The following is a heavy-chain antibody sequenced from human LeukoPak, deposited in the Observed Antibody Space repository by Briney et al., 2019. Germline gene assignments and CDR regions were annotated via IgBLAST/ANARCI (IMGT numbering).Heavy chain of an antibody. J-gene: IGHJ4*02. CDR2: IYYSGGT. D-gene: IGHD3-10*01. CDR1: GGSISSYY. CDR3: ARQVRGVDY. V-gene: IGHV4-59*05. Sequence: PSETLSLTCTVSGGSISSYYWSWIRQPPGKGLEWIGSIYYSGGTYYNPSLKSRVTISVDTSKNQFSLKLSSVTAADTAVYYCARQVRGVDYWGQGTLVTVSP.